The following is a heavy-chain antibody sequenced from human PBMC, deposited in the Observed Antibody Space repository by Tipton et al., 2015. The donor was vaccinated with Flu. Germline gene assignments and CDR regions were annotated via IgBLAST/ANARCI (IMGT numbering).Heavy chain of an antibody. CDR1: GGSISSNTYY. Sequence: TLSLTCTVSGGSISSNTYYWGWIRQPPGKGLEWIGSIYYSGSTYHNPSLKSRVTISVDTSTNQFSLNLKSVTAADTAVYYCARDRGWPAALGYWGQGVLVTVSS. CDR2: IYYSGST. D-gene: IGHD3-10*01. J-gene: IGHJ4*02. CDR3: ARDRGWPAALGY. V-gene: IGHV4-39*07.